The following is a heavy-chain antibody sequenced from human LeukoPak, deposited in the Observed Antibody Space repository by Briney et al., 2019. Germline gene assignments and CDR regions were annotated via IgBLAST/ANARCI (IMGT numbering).Heavy chain of an antibody. D-gene: IGHD2-21*01. CDR1: GFTFSRYT. CDR2: ISGTGVRT. CDR3: RKEELWPVYYMAV. Sequence: PGGSLTLSCPAYGFTFSRYTMTWDRQAPGKLLGWVSTISGTGVRTSYADPVQGRFTVSRDNSNNTFYLQMNSLRVEDTAVYYCRKEELWPVYYMAVWGKGTTVSVSS. J-gene: IGHJ6*03. V-gene: IGHV3-23*01.